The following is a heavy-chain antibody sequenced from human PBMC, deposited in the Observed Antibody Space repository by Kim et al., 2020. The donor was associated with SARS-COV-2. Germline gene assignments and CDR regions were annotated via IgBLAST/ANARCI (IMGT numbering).Heavy chain of an antibody. D-gene: IGHD5-12*01. V-gene: IGHV3-23*01. Sequence: GGSLRLSCAASGFTFSSYAMSWVRQAPGKGLEWVSAISGSGGSTYYADSVKGRFTISRDNSKNTLYLQMNSLRAEDTAVYYCAKHSSRYSGYPLNSYYYYGMDVWGQGTTVTVSS. J-gene: IGHJ6*02. CDR2: ISGSGGST. CDR3: AKHSSRYSGYPLNSYYYYGMDV. CDR1: GFTFSSYA.